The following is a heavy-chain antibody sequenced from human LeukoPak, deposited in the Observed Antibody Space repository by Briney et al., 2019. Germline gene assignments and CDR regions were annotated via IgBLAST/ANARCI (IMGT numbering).Heavy chain of an antibody. CDR2: ISSSSSTI. CDR1: GFTFTSYC. Sequence: GGSLRLSCAASGFTFTSYCMNWVRQPPGKGLEWLSYISSSSSTIYYADSVKGRFTLSSDNDQKSLYLQMTSLRDEDTAVYYCAREPRDQPLPLRVWGQGTLVTVSS. V-gene: IGHV3-48*02. D-gene: IGHD2-2*01. CDR3: AREPRDQPLPLRV. J-gene: IGHJ4*02.